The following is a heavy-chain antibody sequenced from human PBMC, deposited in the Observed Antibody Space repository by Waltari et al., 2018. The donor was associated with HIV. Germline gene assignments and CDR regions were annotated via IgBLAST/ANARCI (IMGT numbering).Heavy chain of an antibody. CDR2: LYYSGST. V-gene: IGHV4-59*01. CDR1: GGSISTYY. Sequence: QVQLQESGPGLVKPSETLSLTCTVSGGSISTYYWSWIRQPPGKGLEWIGYLYYSGSTNYHPSLKSRVTLSVDTSKDQFSLKLSSVTAADTAVYYCARSHDSSGYYNFDYWGQGTLVTVSS. CDR3: ARSHDSSGYYNFDY. J-gene: IGHJ4*02. D-gene: IGHD3-22*01.